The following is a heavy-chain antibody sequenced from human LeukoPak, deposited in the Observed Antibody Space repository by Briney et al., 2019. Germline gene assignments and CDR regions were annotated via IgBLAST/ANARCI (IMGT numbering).Heavy chain of an antibody. CDR1: GGSISSYY. V-gene: IGHV4-4*07. J-gene: IGHJ6*02. Sequence: SETLSLTCTVSGGSISSYYWSWIRQPAGKGLEWIGRIYTSGSTNYNPSLKSRVTMSVDTSKNQFSLKLSSVTAADTAVYYCARGAPIIAANYYYYGMDVWGQGTTVTVSS. CDR3: ARGAPIIAANYYYYGMDV. D-gene: IGHD6-25*01. CDR2: IYTSGST.